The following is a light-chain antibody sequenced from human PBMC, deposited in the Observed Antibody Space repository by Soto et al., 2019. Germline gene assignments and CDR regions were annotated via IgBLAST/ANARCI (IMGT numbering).Light chain of an antibody. V-gene: IGKV1-6*01. CDR1: QGIRSD. J-gene: IGKJ1*01. CDR3: LQDYNFPWA. Sequence: GDRVTISWRASQGIRSDLAWYQQKPGKVPKLLIYGASKLASGVPSRFSGSGFGTDFTLTISSLQPEDFATYYCLQDYNFPWAFGQGTKVEIK. CDR2: GAS.